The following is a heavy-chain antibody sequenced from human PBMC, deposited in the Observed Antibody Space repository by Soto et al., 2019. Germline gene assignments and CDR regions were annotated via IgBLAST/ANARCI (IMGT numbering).Heavy chain of an antibody. CDR3: ARGILV. J-gene: IGHJ4*02. CDR1: GGSINSGGYC. V-gene: IGHV4-31*01. D-gene: IGHD3-16*01. CDR2: ISYGGST. Sequence: QVQLQESGPGLVKPSQTLSLTCTVSGGSINSGGYCWSWIRQHPGKGLDWIGCISYGGSTSYNPSPXSXXTISVDTSKNQYPLKLTSVTAADPAVYYCARGILVWGQGALITVSS.